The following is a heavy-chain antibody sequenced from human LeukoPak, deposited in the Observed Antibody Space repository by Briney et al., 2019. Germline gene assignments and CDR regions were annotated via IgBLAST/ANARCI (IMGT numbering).Heavy chain of an antibody. V-gene: IGHV1-2*02. CDR3: ARQYSSSWPLYF. CDR2: INPNSGGT. Sequence: ASVKVSCKTSGYTFTDYYINWVRQAPGQGLEWMGWINPNSGGTNFAEKFQARVTLTRDTPISTAYMELRNLRSDDTAIYYCARQYSSSWPLYFWGQGTLVSVSS. J-gene: IGHJ4*02. CDR1: GYTFTDYY. D-gene: IGHD6-13*01.